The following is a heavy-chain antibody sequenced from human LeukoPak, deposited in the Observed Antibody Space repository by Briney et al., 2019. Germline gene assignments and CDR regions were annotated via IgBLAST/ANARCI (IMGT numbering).Heavy chain of an antibody. Sequence: SETLSLTCAVYGGSFSGYYWSWIRQPPGKGLEWIGEINHSGSTNYNPSLKSRVTISVDTSKNQFSLKLSSVTAADTAVYYCARDYYYDSSGLVGYWGQGTLVTVSS. CDR1: GGSFSGYY. V-gene: IGHV4-34*01. D-gene: IGHD3-22*01. CDR3: ARDYYYDSSGLVGY. CDR2: INHSGST. J-gene: IGHJ4*02.